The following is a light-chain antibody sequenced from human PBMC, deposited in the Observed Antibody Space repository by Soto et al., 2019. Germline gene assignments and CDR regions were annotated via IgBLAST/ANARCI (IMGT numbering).Light chain of an antibody. CDR1: QSVSSSY. Sequence: EIVLTQSPGTLSLSPGERATLSCRASQSVSSSYLAWYQQKPGQAPRLLIYAASSRATGIPDRFTGSGSGTGFTLTISRLEPEDFAVYSCQQYGKDGSSPLTFGGGTKVEIK. CDR3: QQYGKDGSSPLT. J-gene: IGKJ4*01. CDR2: AAS. V-gene: IGKV3-20*01.